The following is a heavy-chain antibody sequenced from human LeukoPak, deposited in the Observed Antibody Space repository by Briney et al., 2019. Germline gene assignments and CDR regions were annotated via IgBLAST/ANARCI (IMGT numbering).Heavy chain of an antibody. CDR3: AKDKSSGWYYFDS. D-gene: IGHD6-19*01. V-gene: IGHV3-43*01. CDR2: ISWDGGST. Sequence: PGGSLRLSCAASGFTFSSYSMNWVRQAPGKGLEGCALISWDGGSTYYADSVKGRFTISRDNSKNSLYLQMNSLRPAATALYYCAKDKSSGWYYFDSWGPGNLVTVSS. CDR1: GFTFSSYS. J-gene: IGHJ4*02.